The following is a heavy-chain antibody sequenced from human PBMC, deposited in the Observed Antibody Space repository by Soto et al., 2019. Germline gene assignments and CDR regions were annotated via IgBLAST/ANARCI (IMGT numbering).Heavy chain of an antibody. CDR2: ISYDGSNK. J-gene: IGHJ4*02. CDR1: GFTFSSYG. V-gene: IGHV3-30*03. Sequence: QVQLVESGGGVVQPGRSLRLSCAASGFTFSSYGMHWVRQAPGXXXXWVAVISYDGSNKYYADSVKGRFTISRDNSXXXLXXXXXXXXXXXXXXXXXXXXXXXXXXGYFDYWGQGTLVTVSS. D-gene: IGHD3-22*01. CDR3: XXXXXXXXXGYFDY.